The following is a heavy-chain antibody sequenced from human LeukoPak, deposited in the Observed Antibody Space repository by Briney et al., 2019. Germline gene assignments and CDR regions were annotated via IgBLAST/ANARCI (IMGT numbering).Heavy chain of an antibody. CDR3: AREAPYGGNMEYYFDY. Sequence: SVKVSCKASGGTFSSYAISWVRQAPGQGLEWMGGIIPIFGTANYAQKFQGRVTITADKSTSTAYMELSSLRSEDTAVYYCAREAPYGGNMEYYFDYWGQGTLVTVSS. J-gene: IGHJ4*02. D-gene: IGHD4-23*01. CDR1: GGTFSSYA. V-gene: IGHV1-69*06. CDR2: IIPIFGTA.